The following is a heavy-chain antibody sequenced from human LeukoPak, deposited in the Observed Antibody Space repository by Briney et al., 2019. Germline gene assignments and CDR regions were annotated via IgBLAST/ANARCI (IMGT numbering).Heavy chain of an antibody. Sequence: GGSLRLSCAASGFTFSSYSMNWVRQAPGKGLEWVSSISSSSSYIYYADSVKGRFTISRDDAKNSLYLQMNSLRAEDTAVYYCARGPPSLWFGEGGHYYYGMDVWGQGATVTVSS. J-gene: IGHJ6*02. CDR1: GFTFSSYS. CDR3: ARGPPSLWFGEGGHYYYGMDV. CDR2: ISSSSSYI. D-gene: IGHD3-10*01. V-gene: IGHV3-21*01.